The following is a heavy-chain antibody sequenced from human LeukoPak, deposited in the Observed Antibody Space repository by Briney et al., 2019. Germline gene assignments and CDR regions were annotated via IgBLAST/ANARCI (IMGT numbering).Heavy chain of an antibody. J-gene: IGHJ5*02. CDR2: TYFRSKWYY. Sequence: SQTLSLTCAIFGDSASSDSAAWNWIRQSPSRGLEWLARTYFRSKWYYDYALAVKGRITINPDTSKNQFSLHLNSVTPEDTAVYYCARRLTQYDCFDPWGQGILVTVSS. D-gene: IGHD2-2*01. CDR3: ARRLTQYDCFDP. V-gene: IGHV6-1*01. CDR1: GDSASSDSAA.